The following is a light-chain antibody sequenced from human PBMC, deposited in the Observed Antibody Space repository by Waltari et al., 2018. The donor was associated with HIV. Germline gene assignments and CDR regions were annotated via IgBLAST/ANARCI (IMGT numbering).Light chain of an antibody. J-gene: IGKJ1*01. Sequence: EIVLTQSPGTLSLSPGERATLSCRASQSVASKYFAWYQQKPGLAPRVGIFGASSRTTGNPDRFSGSGAGTDCTLTISRLEPEDYAVYYCQQHGTSPRTFGQGTKVEIK. CDR2: GAS. CDR1: QSVASKY. V-gene: IGKV3-20*01. CDR3: QQHGTSPRT.